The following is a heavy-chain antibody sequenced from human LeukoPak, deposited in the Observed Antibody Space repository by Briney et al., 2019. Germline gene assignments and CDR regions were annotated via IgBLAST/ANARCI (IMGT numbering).Heavy chain of an antibody. J-gene: IGHJ4*02. CDR2: ISGSGGST. CDR3: AKDPHEYSSSPRVDY. V-gene: IGHV3-23*01. D-gene: IGHD6-6*01. Sequence: GGSLRLSCAASGFTFSSYTMSWVRQAPGKGLEWVSAISGSGGSTYYADSVKGRFTISRDNSKNTLYLQMNSLRAEDTAVYYCAKDPHEYSSSPRVDYWGQGTLVTVSS. CDR1: GFTFSSYT.